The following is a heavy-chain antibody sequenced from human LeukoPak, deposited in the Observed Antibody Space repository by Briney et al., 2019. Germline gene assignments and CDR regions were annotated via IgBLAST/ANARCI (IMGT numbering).Heavy chain of an antibody. D-gene: IGHD3-22*01. CDR3: ARIGLVPSYYDSSGYYSNWFDP. CDR1: GGSFSGYY. V-gene: IGHV4-34*01. CDR2: INHSGST. Sequence: SETLSLTCAVYGGSFSGYYWSWIRQPPGKGLEWIGEINHSGSTNYNPSLKSRVTISVDTSKNQFSLKLSSVTVADTAVYYCARIGLVPSYYDSSGYYSNWFDPWGQGTLVTVSS. J-gene: IGHJ5*02.